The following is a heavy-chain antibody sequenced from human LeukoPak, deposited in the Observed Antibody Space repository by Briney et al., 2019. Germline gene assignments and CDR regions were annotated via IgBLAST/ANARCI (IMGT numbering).Heavy chain of an antibody. CDR3: ARDSASYSRDFDY. CDR1: GGSISSGGYY. Sequence: PSQTLSLTCTVSGGSISSGGYYWSWIRQPPGKGLDWIGYIYYSGSTNYNPSLKSRVTISVDRSKNQFSLKLDSVTAADTAVYYCARDSASYSRDFDYWGQGTLVTVSS. CDR2: IYYSGST. J-gene: IGHJ4*02. V-gene: IGHV4-61*08. D-gene: IGHD1-26*01.